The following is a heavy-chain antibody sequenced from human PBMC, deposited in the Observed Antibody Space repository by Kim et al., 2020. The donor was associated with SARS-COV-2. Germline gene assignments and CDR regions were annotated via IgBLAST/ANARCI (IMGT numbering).Heavy chain of an antibody. Sequence: GGSLRLSCAASGFTFSSYGMHWVRQAPGKGLEWVAVISYDGSNKYYADSVKGRFTISRDNSKNTLYLQMNSLRAEDTAVYYCAKEVNDFWSGYLYYYYYG. D-gene: IGHD3-3*01. CDR3: AKEVNDFWSGYLYYYYYG. V-gene: IGHV3-30*18. J-gene: IGHJ6*01. CDR1: GFTFSSYG. CDR2: ISYDGSNK.